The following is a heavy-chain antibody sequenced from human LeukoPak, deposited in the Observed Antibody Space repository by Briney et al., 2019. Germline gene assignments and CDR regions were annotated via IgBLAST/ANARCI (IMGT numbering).Heavy chain of an antibody. Sequence: SETLSLTCTVSGGSISSYYWSWIRQPAGKGLEWIGRIYTSGSTNYNPSLKSRVTISVDTSKNQFSLKLSSVTAADTAVYYCAKAFEYSSFAFQHWGQGTLVTVSS. J-gene: IGHJ1*01. D-gene: IGHD6-6*01. V-gene: IGHV4-4*07. CDR1: GGSISSYY. CDR3: AKAFEYSSFAFQH. CDR2: IYTSGST.